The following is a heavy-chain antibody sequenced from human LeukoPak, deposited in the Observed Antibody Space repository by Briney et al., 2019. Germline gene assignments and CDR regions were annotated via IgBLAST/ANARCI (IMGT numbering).Heavy chain of an antibody. CDR3: ARLDYGDIGPFDY. D-gene: IGHD4-17*01. V-gene: IGHV4-31*03. CDR2: IYHSGST. CDR1: GGSISSGGYY. J-gene: IGHJ4*02. Sequence: SETLSLTCTVSGGSISSGGYYWSWIRQHPGKGLEWIGEIYHSGSTNYNPSLKSRVTISVDKSKNQFSLKLSSVTAADTAVYYCARLDYGDIGPFDYWGQGTLVTVSS.